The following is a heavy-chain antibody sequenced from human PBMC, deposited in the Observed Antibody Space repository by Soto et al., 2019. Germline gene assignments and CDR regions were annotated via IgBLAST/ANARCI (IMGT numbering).Heavy chain of an antibody. Sequence: QLQLQESGPGLVKPSETLSLTCTVSGGSISSSSYYWGWIRQPPGKGLEWIGSIYYSGSTYYNPSLKSRVTISVDTSKNQFSLKLSSVTAADTAVYYCARHVLQLLWSGYSNWFDPWGQGTLVTVSS. CDR3: ARHVLQLLWSGYSNWFDP. D-gene: IGHD3-3*01. CDR2: IYYSGST. J-gene: IGHJ5*02. CDR1: GGSISSSSYY. V-gene: IGHV4-39*01.